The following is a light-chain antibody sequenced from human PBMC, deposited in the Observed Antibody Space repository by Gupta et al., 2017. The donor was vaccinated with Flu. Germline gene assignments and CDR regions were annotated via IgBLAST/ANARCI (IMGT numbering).Light chain of an antibody. V-gene: IGKV3-15*01. J-gene: IGKJ2*04. CDR1: QSVSSN. CDR2: GAS. Sequence: EIVMTPSPATLSVSHGERATLSCRASQSVSSNLAWYQQKPGQAPRLLISGASTSATGIPARFSGSGSGTEFTLTISSLQFEDFAVYYCQQYDNWPPGSFGQGTKLEIK. CDR3: QQYDNWPPGS.